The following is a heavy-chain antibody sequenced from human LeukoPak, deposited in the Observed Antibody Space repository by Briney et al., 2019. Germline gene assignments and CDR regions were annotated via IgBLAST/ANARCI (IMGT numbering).Heavy chain of an antibody. D-gene: IGHD6-13*01. CDR1: GASISGSS. CDR2: LYSSGST. Sequence: SETLSLTCTVTGASISGSSWSWIRQSAGEGLQWIGHLYSSGSTTYNPSLKSRVTISVDTSKNQFSLKLSSVTAADTAVYYCARDLGGYSSSQPTLYGMDVWGQGTTVTVSS. J-gene: IGHJ6*02. V-gene: IGHV4-4*07. CDR3: ARDLGGYSSSQPTLYGMDV.